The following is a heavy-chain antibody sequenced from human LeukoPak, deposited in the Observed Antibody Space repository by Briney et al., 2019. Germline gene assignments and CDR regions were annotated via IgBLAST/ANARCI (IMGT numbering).Heavy chain of an antibody. CDR1: GFTFSSYW. Sequence: PGGSLRLSCAASGFTFSSYWMSWVRQAPGKGLEWVANIKQDGSEKYYVDSVKGRFTISRDNAKNSLYLQMNSLRAEDTAVYYCAREEEMATIRAFDYWGQGTLVTVSS. D-gene: IGHD5-24*01. J-gene: IGHJ4*02. V-gene: IGHV3-7*01. CDR2: IKQDGSEK. CDR3: AREEEMATIRAFDY.